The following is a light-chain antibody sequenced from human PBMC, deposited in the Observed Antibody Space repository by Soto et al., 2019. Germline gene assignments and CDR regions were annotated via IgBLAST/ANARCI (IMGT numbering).Light chain of an antibody. CDR1: SSNVGGYHY. Sequence: QSVLTQPASVSGSPGQSITISCTGTSSNVGGYHYVSWYQQHPGKAPKLMIYDVSNRPSGVSNRFSGSKSGNTASPTISGLQAEDEADYYCSSYTNSGTVVFGGGTKVTVL. CDR3: SSYTNSGTVV. J-gene: IGLJ2*01. CDR2: DVS. V-gene: IGLV2-14*03.